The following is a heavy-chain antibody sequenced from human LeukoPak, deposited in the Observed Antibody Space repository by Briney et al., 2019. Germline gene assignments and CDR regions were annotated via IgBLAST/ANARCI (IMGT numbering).Heavy chain of an antibody. Sequence: ASVKVSCKASGCTFTSYDINWVRQATGQGLEWMGWMNPNSGNTGYAQKFQGRVTMTRNTSISTAYMELSSLRSEDTAVYYCARGGYSGYDWHYYYGMDVWGQGTTVTVSS. CDR1: GCTFTSYD. J-gene: IGHJ6*02. V-gene: IGHV1-8*01. D-gene: IGHD5-12*01. CDR3: ARGGYSGYDWHYYYGMDV. CDR2: MNPNSGNT.